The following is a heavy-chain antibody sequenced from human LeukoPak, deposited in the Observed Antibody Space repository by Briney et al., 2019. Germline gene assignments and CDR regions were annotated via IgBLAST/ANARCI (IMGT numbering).Heavy chain of an antibody. D-gene: IGHD2-21*02. CDR1: GYTFTGYY. V-gene: IGHV1-2*02. CDR2: INPNSGGT. CDR3: ARARVVVAAIDY. J-gene: IGHJ4*02. Sequence: ASVKVSCKASGYTFTGYYMHWVRQAPGQGLEWVGWINPNSGGTNYAQKFQGRVTMTRDTSISTAYMELSRLRSDDTAVYYCARARVVVAAIDYWGQGTLVTVSS.